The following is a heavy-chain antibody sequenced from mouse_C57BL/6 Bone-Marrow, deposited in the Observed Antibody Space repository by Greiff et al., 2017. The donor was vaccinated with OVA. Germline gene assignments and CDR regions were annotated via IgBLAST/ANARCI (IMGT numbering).Heavy chain of an antibody. Sequence: VHVKQSGPELVKPGASVKISCKASGYSFTDYNMNWVKQSNGKSLEWIGVINPNYGTTSYNQKFKGKATLTVDQSSSTAYMQLNSLTSEDTAVYYCARSFTTVVAGFDYWGKGTTLTVSS. J-gene: IGHJ2*01. D-gene: IGHD1-1*01. V-gene: IGHV1-39*01. CDR3: ARSFTTVVAGFDY. CDR2: INPNYGTT. CDR1: GYSFTDYN.